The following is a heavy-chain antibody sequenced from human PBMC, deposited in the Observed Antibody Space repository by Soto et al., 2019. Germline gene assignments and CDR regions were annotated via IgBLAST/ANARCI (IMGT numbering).Heavy chain of an antibody. CDR2: INAIHGIT. Sequence: SVKVSCKASGGTFSSYTISWVRQAPGQGLEWMGRINAIHGITKYAQKFQGRVTITRDTSASTAYMELSSLRSEDTAVYYCAREAFWSGYSQEHDAFDIWGQGTMVTVSS. D-gene: IGHD3-3*01. CDR3: AREAFWSGYSQEHDAFDI. CDR1: GGTFSSYT. J-gene: IGHJ3*02. V-gene: IGHV1-69*04.